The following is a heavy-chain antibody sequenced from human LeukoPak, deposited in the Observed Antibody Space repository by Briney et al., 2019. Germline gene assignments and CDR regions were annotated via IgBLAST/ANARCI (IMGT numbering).Heavy chain of an antibody. Sequence: ASVKVSCKASGYTFTSYDINWVRQAPGQGLEWMGIINPSGVSTTYAQKFQGRVTMTRDTSTSTVYMELSSLRSEDTAVYYCARGGPYGLGRYFDYWGQGTLVTVSS. CDR3: ARGGPYGLGRYFDY. CDR2: INPSGVST. V-gene: IGHV1-46*01. CDR1: GYTFTSYD. J-gene: IGHJ4*02. D-gene: IGHD3-10*01.